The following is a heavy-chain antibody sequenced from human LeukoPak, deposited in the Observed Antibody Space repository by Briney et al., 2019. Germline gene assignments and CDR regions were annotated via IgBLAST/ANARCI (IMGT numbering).Heavy chain of an antibody. Sequence: ASVKFSCKASGYTFTSYGISWVRQAPGQGLEWMGWISAYNGNTNYAQKLQGRVTMTTDTSTSTAYMELRSLRSDDTAVYYCARGLAIFGVVIYTRGDAFDIWGQGTMVTVSS. CDR3: ARGLAIFGVVIYTRGDAFDI. V-gene: IGHV1-18*01. D-gene: IGHD3-3*01. CDR2: ISAYNGNT. CDR1: GYTFTSYG. J-gene: IGHJ3*02.